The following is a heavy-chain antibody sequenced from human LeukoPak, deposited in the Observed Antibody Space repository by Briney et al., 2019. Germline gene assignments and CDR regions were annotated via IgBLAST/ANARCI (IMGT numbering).Heavy chain of an antibody. J-gene: IGHJ4*02. V-gene: IGHV4-39*07. CDR1: GGSISNCRYY. CDR2: IYYSGAT. CDR3: ASGGLVSRYLDH. D-gene: IGHD3-9*01. Sequence: SETLSLTCSVSGGSISNCRYYWGWLRQPPGKGLEWIGSIYYSGATNSNPSLRSRLTMSVDESKHEFSLKLTSVTAADTAIYYCASGGLVSRYLDHWGQGTLVTVSP.